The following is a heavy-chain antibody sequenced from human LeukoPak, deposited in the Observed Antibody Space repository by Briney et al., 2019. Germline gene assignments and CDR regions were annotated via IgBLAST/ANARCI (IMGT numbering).Heavy chain of an antibody. CDR1: GFTFSSYA. D-gene: IGHD3-22*01. V-gene: IGHV3-30-3*01. Sequence: PGGSLRLSCAASGFTFSSYAMHWVRPAPGKGLEWVAVISYDGSNKYYADSVKGRFTISRDNSKNTLYLQMNSLRAEDTAVYYCAKVWVVGYYDSSGYYNVEDWYFDIWGRGTLVTVSS. CDR3: AKVWVVGYYDSSGYYNVEDWYFDI. J-gene: IGHJ2*01. CDR2: ISYDGSNK.